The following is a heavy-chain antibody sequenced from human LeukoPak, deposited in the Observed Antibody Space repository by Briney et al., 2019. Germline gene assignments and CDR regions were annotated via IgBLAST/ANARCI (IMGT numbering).Heavy chain of an antibody. D-gene: IGHD1-26*01. V-gene: IGHV4-4*07. CDR1: GGSISSYY. J-gene: IGHJ4*02. Sequence: SETLSLTRTVSGGSISSYYWSWIRQPAGKGLEWIGRIYTSGSTNYNPSLKSRVTMSVDTSKNQFSLKLSSVTAADTAVYYCARDSRSGSYFDYWGQGTLVTVSS. CDR2: IYTSGST. CDR3: ARDSRSGSYFDY.